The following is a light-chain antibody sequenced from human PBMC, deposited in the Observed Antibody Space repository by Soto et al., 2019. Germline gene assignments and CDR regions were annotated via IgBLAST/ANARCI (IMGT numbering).Light chain of an antibody. Sequence: EIVLTQSPATLSLSPGERATLSCRASQSVSNYLAWYQQKRCQAPRLLIYDASNRSTGIPARFSGSGSGTDFTITISSLAPEDCAVYYCEQRSNWPLTFGQRTRLVIK. CDR3: EQRSNWPLT. CDR1: QSVSNY. CDR2: DAS. V-gene: IGKV3-11*01. J-gene: IGKJ5*01.